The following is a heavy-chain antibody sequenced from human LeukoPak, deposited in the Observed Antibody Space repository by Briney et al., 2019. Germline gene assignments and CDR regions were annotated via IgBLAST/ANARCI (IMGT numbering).Heavy chain of an antibody. D-gene: IGHD3-3*01. J-gene: IGHJ5*02. Sequence: GGSLRLSCAASGFTFSTYGMNWVRQAPGKGLEWVSYIRSSSSTIHYADSVKGRFTISRDNAKNSLYLQMNSLRAEDTAVYYCARDLVEQIFGVVINWFDPWGQGTLVTVSS. CDR2: IRSSSSTI. CDR3: ARDLVEQIFGVVINWFDP. V-gene: IGHV3-48*01. CDR1: GFTFSTYG.